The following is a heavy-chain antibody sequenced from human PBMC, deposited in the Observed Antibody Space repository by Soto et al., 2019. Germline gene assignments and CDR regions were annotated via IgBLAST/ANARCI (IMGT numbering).Heavy chain of an antibody. V-gene: IGHV3-66*01. D-gene: IGHD6-19*01. CDR3: ARDRPYSSGWYHDH. J-gene: IGHJ4*02. CDR1: GFTVSRNY. Sequence: EVQLVESGGGLVQPGGSLRLSCAASGFTVSRNYMSWVLQAPGKGLEWVSVIYSGGSTYYADSVKGRFTISRDNSKNTLYLQMNSLRAEDTAVYYCARDRPYSSGWYHDHWGQGTLVTVSS. CDR2: IYSGGST.